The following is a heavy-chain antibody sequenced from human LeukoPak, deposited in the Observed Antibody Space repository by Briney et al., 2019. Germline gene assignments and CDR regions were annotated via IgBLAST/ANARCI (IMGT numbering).Heavy chain of an antibody. CDR2: MYYRGST. J-gene: IGHJ4*02. D-gene: IGHD6-13*01. V-gene: IGHV4-39*07. CDR1: GGSISSSSHY. Sequence: SETLSLTCTVSGGSISSSSHYWGWIRQPPGKGLEWIGSMYYRGSTYHNPSLKSRVIISVDTSKNQFSLKMSSVTAADTAVYYCARTGYSSSYYKFRFDYWGQGTLVTVSS. CDR3: ARTGYSSSYYKFRFDY.